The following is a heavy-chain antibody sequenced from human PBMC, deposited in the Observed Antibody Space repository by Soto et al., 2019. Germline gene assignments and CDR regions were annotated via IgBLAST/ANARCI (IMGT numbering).Heavy chain of an antibody. V-gene: IGHV1-18*01. D-gene: IGHD5-18*01. CDR2: ISADNSNT. CDR3: ARCIQQDYYYGMYV. Sequence: QAQLVQSGAEVKKPGASVQVSCKASGYTFYSHSISWVRQAPGQGLEWMGRISADNSNTKYAQKFRGRVTMTTDTSTSTVYMELRHLRSADTAVYYCARCIQQDYYYGMYVWCQGTTGTVSS. J-gene: IGHJ6*02. CDR1: GYTFYSHS.